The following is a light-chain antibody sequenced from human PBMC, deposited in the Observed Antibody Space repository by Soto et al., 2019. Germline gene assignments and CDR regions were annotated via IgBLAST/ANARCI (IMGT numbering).Light chain of an antibody. CDR3: QQSYNAPFT. V-gene: IGKV1-39*01. CDR1: QNINNY. J-gene: IGKJ2*01. Sequence: DIPMTQSPSSLSTSVGDRVTITCRASQNINNYLNWYQQNPGKAPKLLIFAASSLQSGVPLRFSASGSGTDFTLTITGLQPEDSATYYCQQSYNAPFTFGQGTKLEIK. CDR2: AAS.